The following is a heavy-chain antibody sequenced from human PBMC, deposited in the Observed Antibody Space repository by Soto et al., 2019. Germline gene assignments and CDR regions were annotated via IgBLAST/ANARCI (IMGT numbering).Heavy chain of an antibody. CDR2: IYATGST. CDR1: GGSISSYY. D-gene: IGHD6-19*01. CDR3: ARTRGRGQWRDFYFDF. V-gene: IGHV4-4*07. Sequence: SETLSLTCSVSGGSISSYYWSWIRQPAGKGLEWIGHIYATGSTNYNPSLKSRVTMSVDTSKSQFSLRLSSVTAADTAVYYCARTRGRGQWRDFYFDFWGQGSLVTVSS. J-gene: IGHJ4*02.